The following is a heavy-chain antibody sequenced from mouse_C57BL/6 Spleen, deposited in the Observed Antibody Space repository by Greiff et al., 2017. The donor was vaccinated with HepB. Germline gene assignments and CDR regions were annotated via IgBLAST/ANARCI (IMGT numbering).Heavy chain of an antibody. V-gene: IGHV5-6*01. J-gene: IGHJ4*01. Sequence: EVHLVESGGDLVKPGGSLKLSCAASGFTFSSYGMSWVRQTPDKRLEWVATISSGGSYTYYPDSVKGRFTISRDNAKNTLYLQMSSLKSEDTAMYYCARVINLYYYAMDYWGQGTSVTVSS. CDR3: ARVINLYYYAMDY. D-gene: IGHD6-1*01. CDR2: ISSGGSYT. CDR1: GFTFSSYG.